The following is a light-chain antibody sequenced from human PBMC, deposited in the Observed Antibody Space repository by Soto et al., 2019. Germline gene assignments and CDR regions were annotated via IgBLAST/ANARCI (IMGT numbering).Light chain of an antibody. J-gene: IGKJ1*01. CDR2: DAS. Sequence: DIQVTQSPPTLSASVGDRVTITCRASQTISTCMAWYQQKPGKAPKLLVYDASTLQSGVASRFRGSGSGTEFTLIISGLKPDDSAVYYCHQYNNWHTWTFGQGTKVDIK. V-gene: IGKV1-5*01. CDR3: HQYNNWHTWT. CDR1: QTISTC.